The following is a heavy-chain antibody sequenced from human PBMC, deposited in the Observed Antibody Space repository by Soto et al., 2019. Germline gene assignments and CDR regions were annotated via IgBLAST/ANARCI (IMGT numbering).Heavy chain of an antibody. CDR1: GYIFTNYD. J-gene: IGHJ5*02. D-gene: IGHD4-17*01. CDR3: ARGNKYGDYSGWFDP. Sequence: QVQLVQSGAEVKKPGASVKVSCKASGYIFTNYDINWVRQATGQGLECLGWINPNSGNTDYVQKIKGRVTMTTNTSINTAYMELNSLRSEDAAVYYCARGNKYGDYSGWFDPWGQGTLVTVSS. V-gene: IGHV1-8*01. CDR2: INPNSGNT.